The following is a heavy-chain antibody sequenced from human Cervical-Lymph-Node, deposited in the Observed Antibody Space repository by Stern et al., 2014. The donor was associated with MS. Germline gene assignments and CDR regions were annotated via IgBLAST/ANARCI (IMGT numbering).Heavy chain of an antibody. Sequence: EVQLVESGGGLSNLGRPRRPRWEVPGSTFSNNWRTWARQAPGKGLGWVASIKTDGSEKSYVASVKGRFTISRDNAKNSLYLQMNSLRAEDTAVYYCARAVRELGTWGQGTLVTVSS. D-gene: IGHD1-7*01. CDR1: GSTFSNNW. CDR2: IKTDGSEK. CDR3: ARAVRELGT. J-gene: IGHJ5*02. V-gene: IGHV3-7*01.